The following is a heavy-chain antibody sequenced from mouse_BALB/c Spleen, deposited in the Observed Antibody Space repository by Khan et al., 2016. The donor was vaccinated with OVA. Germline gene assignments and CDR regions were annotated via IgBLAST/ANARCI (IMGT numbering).Heavy chain of an antibody. CDR1: GYTFTSYY. CDR2: INPSNGGT. V-gene: IGHV1S81*02. CDR3: ARSGYGNPFAY. Sequence: QVQLQQPGAELVKPGSSLKISCKASGYTFTSYYMYWVKQRPGQGLEWIGGINPSNGGTHSNEKFKSKATLTVDKSCSTAYMQLSSLSSKDSSVYYCARSGYGNPFAYWGQGPLVTVSA. J-gene: IGHJ3*01. D-gene: IGHD2-1*01.